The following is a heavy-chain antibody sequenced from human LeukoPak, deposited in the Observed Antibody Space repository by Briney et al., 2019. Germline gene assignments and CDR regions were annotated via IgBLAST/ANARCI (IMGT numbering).Heavy chain of an antibody. CDR2: IYYSGIT. J-gene: IGHJ4*02. Sequence: PSETLSLTCTVSGGSVSSGSYSWSWIRQPPGKGLEWTGNIYYSGITNYNPSLKSHVTISVDTSKNQFSLKLSYVTAADSALYYCGRVQRFWSGYAADYWGQGTLVTVSS. CDR3: GRVQRFWSGYAADY. V-gene: IGHV4-61*01. CDR1: GGSVSSGSYS. D-gene: IGHD3-3*01.